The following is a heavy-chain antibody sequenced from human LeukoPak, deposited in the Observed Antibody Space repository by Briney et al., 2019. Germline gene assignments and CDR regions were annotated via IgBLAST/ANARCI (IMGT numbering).Heavy chain of an antibody. CDR2: ISGSGGST. Sequence: GGPLRLSCAASGFTFSSYAMSWVRQAPGKGLEWVSGISGSGGSTYYADSVKGRFTISRDNSKNTLYLQMNSLRAGDTAAYYCAKAMGATLFDYWGQGTLVTVSS. J-gene: IGHJ4*02. CDR3: AKAMGATLFDY. CDR1: GFTFSSYA. D-gene: IGHD1-26*01. V-gene: IGHV3-23*01.